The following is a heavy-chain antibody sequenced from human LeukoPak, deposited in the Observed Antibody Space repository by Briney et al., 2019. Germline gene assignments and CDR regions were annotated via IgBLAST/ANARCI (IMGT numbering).Heavy chain of an antibody. CDR3: ARDGEGFWSFDY. CDR2: INAGNGNT. Sequence: ASVKVSCKASGYTFTSYAMHWVRQAPGQRLEWMGWINAGNGNTKYSQKFQGRVTITRDTSASTAYMELSSLRSEDTAVYYCARDGEGFWSFDYWGQGTLVTVSS. V-gene: IGHV1-3*01. CDR1: GYTFTSYA. J-gene: IGHJ4*02. D-gene: IGHD3-3*01.